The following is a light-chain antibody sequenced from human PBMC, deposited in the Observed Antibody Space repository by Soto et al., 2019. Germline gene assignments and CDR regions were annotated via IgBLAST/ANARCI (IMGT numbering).Light chain of an antibody. CDR1: SSDVGGYNY. CDR3: SSYTSSSTL. J-gene: IGLJ1*01. Sequence: QSALAQAASVTGFPGQSISISCTGTSSDVGGYNYVSWYQQHPGKAPKLMIYDVSNRPSGVSNRFSGSKSGNTASLTISGLQAEDEADYYCSSYTSSSTLFGTGTKVTVL. CDR2: DVS. V-gene: IGLV2-14*01.